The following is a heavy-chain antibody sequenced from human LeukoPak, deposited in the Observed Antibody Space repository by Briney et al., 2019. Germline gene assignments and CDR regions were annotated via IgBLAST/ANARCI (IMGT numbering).Heavy chain of an antibody. Sequence: NPGGSLRLSCAASGFTFSNAWMNWVRQAPGKGLEWVGRIKGKTDGGTTDYTAPVKGRFSISRDDSKNTLYLQMNSLKSEDTAVYYCQGGRFWGQGTLVTVSS. CDR2: IKGKTDGGTT. V-gene: IGHV3-15*01. CDR1: GFTFSNAW. J-gene: IGHJ4*02. CDR3: QGGRF. D-gene: IGHD1-26*01.